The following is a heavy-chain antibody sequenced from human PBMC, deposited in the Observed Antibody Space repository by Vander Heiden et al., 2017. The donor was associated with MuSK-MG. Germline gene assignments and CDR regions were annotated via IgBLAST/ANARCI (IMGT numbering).Heavy chain of an antibody. CDR1: GGTFSSYA. D-gene: IGHD3-9*01. J-gene: IGHJ3*02. Sequence: QVQLVQSGAEAKKPGSSVKVSCKASGGTFSSYAITWVRQAPGQGLEWMGRIIPILGRANYAQKFQGRVTMTADKSTSTAYMEPSSLRSEDTAVYYCAREPHVLRYFDWCVTKGEAFDIWCQGTMVTVSS. CDR2: IIPILGRA. CDR3: AREPHVLRYFDWCVTKGEAFDI. V-gene: IGHV1-69*04.